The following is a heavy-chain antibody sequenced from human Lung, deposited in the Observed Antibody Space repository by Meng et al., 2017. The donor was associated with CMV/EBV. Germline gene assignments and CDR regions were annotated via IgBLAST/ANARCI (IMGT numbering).Heavy chain of an antibody. CDR3: ARQAPDNWFDP. Sequence: CTVSGGPLDSGAYCWSWIRQHPEKGLEWIGYTYYDGSTHYNPSLRSRAAISVDTSKNQFSLRLNSVTAADTAVYYCARQAPDNWFDPWGQGAQVTVSS. J-gene: IGHJ5*01. CDR2: TYYDGST. V-gene: IGHV4-31*03. CDR1: GGPLDSGAYC.